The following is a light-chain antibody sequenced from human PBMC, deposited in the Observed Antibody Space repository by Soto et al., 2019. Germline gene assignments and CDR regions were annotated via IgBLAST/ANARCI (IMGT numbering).Light chain of an antibody. V-gene: IGLV2-11*01. J-gene: IGLJ1*01. Sequence: QSALTQPRSVSGSPGQSVTISCTGTSSDVGGYNYVSWYQQHPGKAPKLMIYDVSKRPSGVPDRFSGSKSDNTASLTISGLQAEDEADYYCCSYAGSYIFVFGTGTKVTVL. CDR1: SSDVGGYNY. CDR2: DVS. CDR3: CSYAGSYIFV.